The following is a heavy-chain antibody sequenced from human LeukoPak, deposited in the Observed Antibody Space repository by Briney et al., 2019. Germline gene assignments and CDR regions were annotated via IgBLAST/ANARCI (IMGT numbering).Heavy chain of an antibody. CDR2: TNPNSGGT. CDR1: VYTFTGYS. D-gene: IGHD5-12*01. J-gene: IGHJ4*02. V-gene: IGHV1-2*02. Sequence: ASVKVSCKASVYTFTGYSIHWVRQAPGQGLEWMGWTNPNSGGTNYAQKFQGRVTMTRDTSISTAYMELSRLRSDDTAVYYCARGDGATSNPYFDYWGQGTLVTVSS. CDR3: ARGDGATSNPYFDY.